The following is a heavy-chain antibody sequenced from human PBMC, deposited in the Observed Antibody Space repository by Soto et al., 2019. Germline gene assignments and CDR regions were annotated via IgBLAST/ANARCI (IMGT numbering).Heavy chain of an antibody. Sequence: PSETLSLTCAVSGGSISSGGYSWSWIRQPPGKGLEWIGYIYHSGSTYYNPSLKSRVTISVDRSKNQFSLKLSSVTAADTAVYYCARGGSYGHNRLDYWGQGTMVTVSS. CDR2: IYHSGST. CDR3: ARGGSYGHNRLDY. D-gene: IGHD1-26*01. V-gene: IGHV4-30-2*01. CDR1: GGSISSGGYS. J-gene: IGHJ4*02.